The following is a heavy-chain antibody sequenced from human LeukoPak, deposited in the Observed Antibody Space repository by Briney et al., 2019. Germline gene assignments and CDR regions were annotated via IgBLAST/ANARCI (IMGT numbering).Heavy chain of an antibody. J-gene: IGHJ4*02. Sequence: GGSLRLSCAASGFTFGTYAMHWVRQAPDKGLEWVAVILSDGSIQNTADSVRGRFIISRDNSKNTLFLQMNRLRTEDTAVYYCARGAILGGYNLIDDWGQGTLVTVSS. V-gene: IGHV3-30*04. CDR2: ILSDGSIQ. CDR3: ARGAILGGYNLIDD. CDR1: GFTFGTYA. D-gene: IGHD1-26*01.